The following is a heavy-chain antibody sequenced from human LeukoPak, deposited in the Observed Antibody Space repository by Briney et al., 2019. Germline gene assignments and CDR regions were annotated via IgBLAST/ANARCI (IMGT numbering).Heavy chain of an antibody. Sequence: GGSLRLSCAASGFTFSSYGMHWVRQAPGKGLEWVAVISHDGSKKYYADSVKGRFTISRDNSKNTLYLQMNSLRAEDTAVYFCAKPPRVVVVTAFDSWGQGTLVTVSS. CDR2: ISHDGSKK. CDR3: AKPPRVVVVTAFDS. J-gene: IGHJ4*02. CDR1: GFTFSSYG. V-gene: IGHV3-30*18. D-gene: IGHD2-21*02.